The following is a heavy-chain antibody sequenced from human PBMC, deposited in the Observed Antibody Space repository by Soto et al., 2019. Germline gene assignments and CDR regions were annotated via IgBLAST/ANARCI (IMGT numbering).Heavy chain of an antibody. Sequence: ASVKVSCKASGYTFTSYDINWVRQATGQGLEWMGWMNPNSGNTGYAQKFQGRVTMTRNTSISTAYMELSSLRSEDTAVYYCARVGSGDILTGFYVLLDYWGQGTLVTVSS. D-gene: IGHD3-9*01. CDR3: ARVGSGDILTGFYVLLDY. J-gene: IGHJ4*02. CDR2: MNPNSGNT. V-gene: IGHV1-8*01. CDR1: GYTFTSYD.